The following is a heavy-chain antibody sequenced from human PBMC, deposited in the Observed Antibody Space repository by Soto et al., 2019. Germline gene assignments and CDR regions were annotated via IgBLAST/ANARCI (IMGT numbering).Heavy chain of an antibody. D-gene: IGHD2-15*01. CDR2: IWSDGSNK. V-gene: IGHV3-33*01. J-gene: IGHJ4*02. CDR3: ARIGSWALNFDY. CDR1: GFTFSTYH. Sequence: PVGSLRLSCAASGFTFSTYHMHWVRQAPGKGLEWVAVIWSDGSNKYYADSVKGRFTISRDNSKNTLYLQMNSLRVEDTAVYYCARIGSWALNFDYWGQGTQVTVSS.